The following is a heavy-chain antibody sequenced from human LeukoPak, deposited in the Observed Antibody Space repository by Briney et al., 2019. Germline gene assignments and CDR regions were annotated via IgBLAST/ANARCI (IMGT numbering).Heavy chain of an antibody. V-gene: IGHV5-51*01. CDR1: GYTFITYW. Sequence: GESPKISCRGSGYTFITYWIGWVRQMPGKGVEWMVIIYPGDSDTRYSPSFQGQVTISADKSITTAYLQWSSLKASDTAMYYCARPDDYGGKPAAFDIWGQGTMVTVSS. D-gene: IGHD4-23*01. CDR3: ARPDDYGGKPAAFDI. CDR2: IYPGDSDT. J-gene: IGHJ3*02.